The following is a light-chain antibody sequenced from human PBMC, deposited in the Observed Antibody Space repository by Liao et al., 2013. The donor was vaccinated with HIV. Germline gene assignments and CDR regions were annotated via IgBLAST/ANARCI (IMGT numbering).Light chain of an antibody. V-gene: IGLV3-21*01. CDR1: NIGSKS. CDR3: QAWDSSVV. Sequence: SYVLTQPPSVSVAPGKTARITCGGNNIGSKSVHWYQQKPGQAPVLVIYYDTDRPSGIPERFSGSNSGNTATLTISGTQAVDEADYYCQAWDSSVVFGGGTKLTVL. J-gene: IGLJ3*02. CDR2: YDT.